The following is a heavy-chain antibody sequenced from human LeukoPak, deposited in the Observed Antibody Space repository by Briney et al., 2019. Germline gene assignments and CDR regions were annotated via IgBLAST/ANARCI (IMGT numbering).Heavy chain of an antibody. CDR2: IRSKAYGGTT. CDR1: GGSFSGYY. D-gene: IGHD3-9*01. J-gene: IGHJ6*02. V-gene: IGHV3-49*03. Sequence: LSLTCAVYGGSFSGYYWSWIRQAPGKGLEWVGFIRSKAYGGTTEYAASVKGRFTISRDDSKSIAYLQMNSLKTEDTAVYYCTRDRKGSTYYDILTGYYYYYGMDVWGQGTTVTVSS. CDR3: TRDRKGSTYYDILTGYYYYYGMDV.